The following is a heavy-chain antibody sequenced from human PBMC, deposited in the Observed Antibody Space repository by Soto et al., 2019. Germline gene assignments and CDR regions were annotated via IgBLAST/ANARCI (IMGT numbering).Heavy chain of an antibody. D-gene: IGHD3-9*01. CDR3: PHRRGDLLTGHYCFDY. J-gene: IGHJ4*02. CDR1: GFSLNTRGVG. CDR2: ISWDGEK. V-gene: IGHV2-5*02. Sequence: QITLKESGPTLVKPTQTLTLTCTFSGFSLNTRGVGVGGIRHPPGKALEWLALISWDGEKRYSTSLKRRLTITKHPSENQVVLTMTNIDPVDTATYYSPHRRGDLLTGHYCFDYRGQGTLVTVSS.